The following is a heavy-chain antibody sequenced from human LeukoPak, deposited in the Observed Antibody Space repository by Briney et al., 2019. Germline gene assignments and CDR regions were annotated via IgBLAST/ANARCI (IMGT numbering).Heavy chain of an antibody. CDR2: INTGNGNT. D-gene: IGHD3-22*01. J-gene: IGHJ4*02. CDR3: ARDRLHKYYIDSSGYYGVPEY. Sequence: WASVKVSCKASGYTFTSYAMHWVRQAPGQRLEWMGWINTGNGNTKYSQEFQGRVTMTRDMSTSTVYMELSSLRSEDTAVHYCARDRLHKYYIDSSGYYGVPEYWGQGTLVTVSS. CDR1: GYTFTSYA. V-gene: IGHV1-3*03.